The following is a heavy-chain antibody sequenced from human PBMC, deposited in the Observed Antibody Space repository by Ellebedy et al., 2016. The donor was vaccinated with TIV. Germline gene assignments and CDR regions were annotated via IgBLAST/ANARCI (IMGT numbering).Heavy chain of an antibody. CDR1: GFTFSSYA. D-gene: IGHD3-9*01. CDR2: ISYDGSNK. Sequence: GGSLRLSCAASGFTFSSYAMHWVRQAPGKGLEWVAVISYDGSNKYYADSVKGRFTISRDNAQNSLYLQMNSLRVEDTGVYYCATDWELYEWGQGTLVTVSS. CDR3: ATDWELYE. J-gene: IGHJ4*02. V-gene: IGHV3-30-3*01.